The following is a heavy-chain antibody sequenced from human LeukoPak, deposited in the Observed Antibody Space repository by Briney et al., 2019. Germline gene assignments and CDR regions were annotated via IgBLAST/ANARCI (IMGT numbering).Heavy chain of an antibody. D-gene: IGHD4-17*01. CDR2: IIPILGIA. Sequence: GASVKVSCKASGGTFSSYAISWVRQAPGQGLEWMGRIIPILGIANYPQKFQGRVTITADKSTSTAYMELSSLRSEDTAVYYCARDSYGDYIYYYYYYGMDVWGQGTTVTVSS. CDR1: GGTFSSYA. CDR3: ARDSYGDYIYYYYYYGMDV. V-gene: IGHV1-69*04. J-gene: IGHJ6*02.